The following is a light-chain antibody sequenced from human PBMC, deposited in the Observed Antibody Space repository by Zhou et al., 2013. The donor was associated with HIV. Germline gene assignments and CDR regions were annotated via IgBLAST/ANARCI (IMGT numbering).Light chain of an antibody. CDR2: GAY. Sequence: EIVMTQSPATLSVSPGERVTLSCRASQSVSSNLAWYQQKLGQSPRLLIYGAYSRATGIPDRFSGSGSGTDFTLTISRLEPEDFAVYYCQQYGSSYTFGQGPKLEDQT. CDR1: QSVSSN. CDR3: QQYGSSYT. J-gene: IGKJ2*01. V-gene: IGKV3-20*01.